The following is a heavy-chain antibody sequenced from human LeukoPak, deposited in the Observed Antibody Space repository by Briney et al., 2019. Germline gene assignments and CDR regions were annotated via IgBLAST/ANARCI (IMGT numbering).Heavy chain of an antibody. D-gene: IGHD6-13*01. CDR2: IYYSETT. CDR3: ARGYSSRNYYYYYYYMDV. V-gene: IGHV4-39*07. Sequence: PSETLSLTCTVSSGSITNNNYAWGWIRQPPGKGLEWIGNIYYSETTNYNPSLKSRVTISVDTSKNQFSLKLSSVTAADTAVYYCARGYSSRNYYYYYYYMDVWGKGTTVTISS. J-gene: IGHJ6*03. CDR1: SGSITNNNYA.